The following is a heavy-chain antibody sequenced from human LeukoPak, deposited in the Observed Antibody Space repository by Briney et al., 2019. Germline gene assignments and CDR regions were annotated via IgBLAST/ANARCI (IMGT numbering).Heavy chain of an antibody. J-gene: IGHJ4*02. CDR1: GGTFSSYA. CDR2: IIPISGTA. D-gene: IGHD2-2*03. Sequence: ASVKVSCKASGGTFSSYAISWVRQAPGQGLEWMGGIIPISGTANYAQKFQGRVTITADESTSTAYMELSSLRSEDTAVYYCARGLGYCSSTSCPFDYWGQGTLVTVSS. CDR3: ARGLGYCSSTSCPFDY. V-gene: IGHV1-69*13.